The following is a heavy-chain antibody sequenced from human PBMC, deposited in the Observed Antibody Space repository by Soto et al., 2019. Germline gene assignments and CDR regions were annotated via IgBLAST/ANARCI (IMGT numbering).Heavy chain of an antibody. CDR3: ARRIVILAADYGMDV. D-gene: IGHD2-15*01. J-gene: IGHJ6*02. Sequence: PSETLCLTCTVSGGSISSYYGTWIRQPPGKRLEWIGYIHYSGSTNYSPSLKSRVTISVDTSKKQFSLKLSSVTAADTAVYYCARRIVILAADYGMDVWGQGTTVTVSS. V-gene: IGHV4-59*08. CDR2: IHYSGST. CDR1: GGSISSYY.